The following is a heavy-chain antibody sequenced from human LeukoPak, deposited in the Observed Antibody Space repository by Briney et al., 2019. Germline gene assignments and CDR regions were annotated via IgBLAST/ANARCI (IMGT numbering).Heavy chain of an antibody. CDR2: IIPIFGTA. D-gene: IGHD5-18*01. Sequence: SVKVSCKASGGTFSSYAISWVRQAPGQGLEWIGGIIPIFGTANYAQKFQGRVTITADESTSTAYMELSSLRSEDTAVYYCARGVVGQLWDTYFDYWGQGTLVTVSS. CDR3: ARGVVGQLWDTYFDY. V-gene: IGHV1-69*13. J-gene: IGHJ4*02. CDR1: GGTFSSYA.